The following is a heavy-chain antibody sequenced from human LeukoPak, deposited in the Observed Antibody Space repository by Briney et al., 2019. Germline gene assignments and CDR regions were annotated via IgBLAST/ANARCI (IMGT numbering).Heavy chain of an antibody. CDR2: ISSSSSYI. Sequence: GGSLRLSCAASGFTFSSYSMNWVRQAPGKGLEWVSSISSSSSYIYYADSVKGRFTISRDNAKNSLYLQMNSLRAEDTAVYYCARVFGGATDYDYWGQGTLVTVSS. CDR1: GFTFSSYS. D-gene: IGHD5-12*01. J-gene: IGHJ4*02. CDR3: ARVFGGATDYDY. V-gene: IGHV3-21*01.